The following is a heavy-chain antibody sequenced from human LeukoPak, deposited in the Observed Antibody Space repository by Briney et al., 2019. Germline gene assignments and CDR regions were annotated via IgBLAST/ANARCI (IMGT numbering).Heavy chain of an antibody. J-gene: IGHJ4*02. CDR1: GFSFSRFW. CDR2: IEQVGSER. D-gene: IGHD3-10*01. Sequence: PGGSLRLSCAASGFSFSRFWMSWVRQAPGKGLEWVANIEQVGSERYYVDSVKGRFTISRDNVKNSVYLQMNGLRAEDTALYYCARNHRGVFDYWGQGTLVTVSS. V-gene: IGHV3-7*03. CDR3: ARNHRGVFDY.